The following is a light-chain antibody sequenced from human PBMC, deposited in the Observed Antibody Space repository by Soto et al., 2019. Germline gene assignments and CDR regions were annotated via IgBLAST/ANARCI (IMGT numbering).Light chain of an antibody. CDR3: QQYDNWPRT. J-gene: IGKJ1*01. V-gene: IGKV3-15*01. Sequence: IVMTQSPATLSVAPGGRVTFSCRASQGISKKVAWYQHKPGQAPRLLIYSTSTRAIDTADRFSGSRSGAEFTLTINSLQSEDFAVYYCQQYDNWPRTFGQGTKVDIK. CDR2: STS. CDR1: QGISKK.